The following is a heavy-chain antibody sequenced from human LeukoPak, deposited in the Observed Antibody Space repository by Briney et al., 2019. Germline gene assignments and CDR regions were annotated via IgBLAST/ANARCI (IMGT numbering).Heavy chain of an antibody. D-gene: IGHD3-22*01. CDR1: GYTLTELS. CDR2: IIPIFGTA. Sequence: SVKVSCKVSGYTLTELSMHWVRQAPGQGLEWMGGIIPIFGTANYAQKFQGRVTITADESTSTAYMELSSLRSEDTAVYYCAREGDDSSGYYFDYWGQGTLVTVSS. J-gene: IGHJ4*02. V-gene: IGHV1-69*13. CDR3: AREGDDSSGYYFDY.